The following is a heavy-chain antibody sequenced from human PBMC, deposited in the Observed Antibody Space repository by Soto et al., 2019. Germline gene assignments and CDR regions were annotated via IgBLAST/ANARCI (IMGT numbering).Heavy chain of an antibody. CDR1: GGSFSGYY. V-gene: IGHV4-34*01. CDR3: ARGNKMFGVAYH. CDR2: INHSGST. J-gene: IGHJ4*02. Sequence: SETLSLTCAVYGGSFSGYYWSWIRQPPGKGLEWIGEINHSGSTNYNPSLKSRVTISVDTSKNQFSLKLSSVTAADTAVYYCARGNKMFGVAYHWGQGTLVTVSS. D-gene: IGHD3-3*01.